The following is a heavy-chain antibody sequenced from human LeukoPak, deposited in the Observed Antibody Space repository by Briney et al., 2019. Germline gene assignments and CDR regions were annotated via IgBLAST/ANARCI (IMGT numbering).Heavy chain of an antibody. CDR3: AKDRSFPGGWYVSGFDY. CDR2: ISGSGGST. J-gene: IGHJ4*02. Sequence: PGGSLRLSCAASGFTFSSYAMSWVRQAPGRGLEWVSAISGSGGSTYYADSVKGRFTLSRDNSKNTLYLQMNSLRAEDTAVYYCAKDRSFPGGWYVSGFDYWGQGALVTVSS. CDR1: GFTFSSYA. V-gene: IGHV3-23*01. D-gene: IGHD6-19*01.